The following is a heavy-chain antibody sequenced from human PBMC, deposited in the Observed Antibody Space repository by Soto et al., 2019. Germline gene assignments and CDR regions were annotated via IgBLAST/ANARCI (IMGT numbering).Heavy chain of an antibody. CDR1: GGSISSSSYY. Sequence: PSXTLSLTCSVSGGSISSSSYYCGWIRQRPGKGLEWIGSIYYSGSTYYNPSLKSRVTISVDTSKNQFSLKLSSVTAADTAVYYCATQEVGGSYVYTFDPWGQGTLVTVSS. CDR3: ATQEVGGSYVYTFDP. J-gene: IGHJ5*02. V-gene: IGHV4-39*01. D-gene: IGHD1-26*01. CDR2: IYYSGST.